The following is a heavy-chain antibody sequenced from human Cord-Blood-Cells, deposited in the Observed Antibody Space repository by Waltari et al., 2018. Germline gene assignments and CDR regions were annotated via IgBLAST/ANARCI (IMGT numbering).Heavy chain of an antibody. V-gene: IGHV1-69*01. D-gene: IGHD3-3*01. Sequence: VQLVQSGAEVKKPGSSVKVSCQASGGTFRSSAISWVRQAPGQGLEWMGGIIPIFGTANYAQKFQGRVTITADESTSTAYMELSSLRSEDTAVYYCARDLRPYYGTEDDYWGQGTLVTVSS. CDR1: GGTFRSSA. CDR2: IIPIFGTA. J-gene: IGHJ4*02. CDR3: ARDLRPYYGTEDDY.